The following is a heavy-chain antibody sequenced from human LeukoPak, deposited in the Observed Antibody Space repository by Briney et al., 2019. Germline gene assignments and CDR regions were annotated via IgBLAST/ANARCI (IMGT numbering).Heavy chain of an antibody. Sequence: GGSLPLSCAASGFTFSSYAMSWVRQAPGKGLEWVSRISGSGGTTYYADSVKGRYTISRDNSQNTLYVQMNSLRAEDTAVYYCAKDRTSSSSRGDFDYWGQGTLVTVSS. CDR1: GFTFSSYA. D-gene: IGHD6-6*01. V-gene: IGHV3-23*01. CDR3: AKDRTSSSSRGDFDY. J-gene: IGHJ4*02. CDR2: ISGSGGTT.